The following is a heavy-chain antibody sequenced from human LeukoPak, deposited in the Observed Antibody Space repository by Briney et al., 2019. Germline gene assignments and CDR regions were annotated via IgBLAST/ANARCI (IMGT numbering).Heavy chain of an antibody. D-gene: IGHD1-14*01. CDR2: ISSSGSTI. Sequence: GGSLGLSCAASGFTFSSYEMNWVRQAPGKGLEWVSYISSSGSTIYYADSVKGRFTISRDNAKNSLYLQMNRLRAEDTAVYYCARDNPRSYYYYMDVWGKGTTVTVSS. CDR3: ARDNPRSYYYYMDV. CDR1: GFTFSSYE. V-gene: IGHV3-48*03. J-gene: IGHJ6*03.